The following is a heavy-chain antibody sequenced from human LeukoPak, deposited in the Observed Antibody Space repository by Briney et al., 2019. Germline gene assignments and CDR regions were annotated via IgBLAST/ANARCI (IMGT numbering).Heavy chain of an antibody. V-gene: IGHV3-33*01. CDR2: ICSDGSNR. J-gene: IGHJ4*01. CDR1: GFIYSHYG. Sequence: PGRSLRLSCAASGFIYSHYGMHWVRRAPGKGLEWVAVICSDGSNRFYAGSVKGRFTISRDNSQNTLFLQMNSLRAEDTAMYYCARDAQRGFDYSNSLEYWGHGTLVSVSS. D-gene: IGHD4-11*01. CDR3: ARDAQRGFDYSNSLEY.